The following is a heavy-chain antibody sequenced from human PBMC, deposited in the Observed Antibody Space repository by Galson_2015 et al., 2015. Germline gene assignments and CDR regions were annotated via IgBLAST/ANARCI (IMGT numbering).Heavy chain of an antibody. J-gene: IGHJ6*02. D-gene: IGHD3-10*01. CDR1: GGTFSRYA. CDR2: IIPIFGTE. Sequence: SVKVSCKASGGTFSRYAVSWVRPAPGQGLEWMGGIIPIFGTENYAQKFQGRVPITADESTSTAYMELSSLRSEDTAVYYCARGNRALSRKDYGSGSSSYYYYCMYVWGQGTTVTVSS. V-gene: IGHV1-69*01. CDR3: ARGNRALSRKDYGSGSSSYYYYCMYV.